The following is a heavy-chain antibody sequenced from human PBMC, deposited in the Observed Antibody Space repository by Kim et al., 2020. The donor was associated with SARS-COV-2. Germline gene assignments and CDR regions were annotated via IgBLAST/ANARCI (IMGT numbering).Heavy chain of an antibody. D-gene: IGHD3-16*02. V-gene: IGHV1-46*01. CDR3: AREVPYDYIWGSYRTYYNWFDP. CDR1: GYTFTSYY. CDR2: INPSGGNT. J-gene: IGHJ5*02. Sequence: ASVKVSCKASGYTFTSYYMHWVRQAPGQGLEWMGIINPSGGNTSYAQKFQGRVTMTRDTSTSTVYMELSSLRSEDTAVYYCAREVPYDYIWGSYRTYYNWFDPWGQGTLVTVSS.